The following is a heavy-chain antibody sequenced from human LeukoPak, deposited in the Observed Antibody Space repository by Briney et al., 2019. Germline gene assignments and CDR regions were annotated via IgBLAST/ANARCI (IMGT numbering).Heavy chain of an antibody. J-gene: IGHJ5*02. CDR1: GYTFTGYY. Sequence: GASVKVSCKASGYTFTGYYMHWVRQAPGQGLEWMGWINPNSGGTNYAQKFQGRVTITRDTSISTAYMELSRLRSDDTAVYYCARWVTTTHWFDPWGQGTLVTVSS. D-gene: IGHD4-17*01. V-gene: IGHV1-2*02. CDR2: INPNSGGT. CDR3: ARWVTTTHWFDP.